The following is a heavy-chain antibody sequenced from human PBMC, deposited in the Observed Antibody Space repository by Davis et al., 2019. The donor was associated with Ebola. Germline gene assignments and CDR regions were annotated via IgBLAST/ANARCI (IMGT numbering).Heavy chain of an antibody. Sequence: GGSLRLSCKGSGYIFTSSWVGWVRHTPGKGLEWMGIILPSDSETRYSPSFHGHVTISADKSIATAYLQWNTLKASDTAIYFCVAARPFYSVDSWGQGTLVTVSS. V-gene: IGHV5-51*01. CDR1: GYIFTSSW. CDR3: VAARPFYSVDS. D-gene: IGHD2-15*01. J-gene: IGHJ4*02. CDR2: ILPSDSET.